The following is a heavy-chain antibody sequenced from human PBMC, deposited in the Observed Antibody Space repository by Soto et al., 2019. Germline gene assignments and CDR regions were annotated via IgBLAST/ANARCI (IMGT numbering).Heavy chain of an antibody. CDR3: ARVGSGWYGFDY. CDR1: GYTFTSYG. J-gene: IGHJ4*02. V-gene: IGHV1-46*03. D-gene: IGHD6-19*01. Sequence: ASVKVSCKASGYTFTSYGISWVRQAPGQGLEWMGIINPSGGSTSYAQKFQGRVTMTRDTSTSTVYMELSSLRSEDTAVYYCARVGSGWYGFDYWGQGTLVTVSS. CDR2: INPSGGST.